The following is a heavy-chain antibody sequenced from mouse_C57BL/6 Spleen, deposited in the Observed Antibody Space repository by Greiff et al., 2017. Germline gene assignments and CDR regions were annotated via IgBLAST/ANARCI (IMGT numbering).Heavy chain of an antibody. V-gene: IGHV1-61*01. Sequence: VQLQQSGAELVRPGSSVKLSCKASGYTFTSYWMDWVKQRPGQGLEWIGNIYPSDSETHYNQKFKDKATLTVDKSSSTAYMQLSSLTSEDSAVYYCARRPYDYDEGSAMDYWGQGTSVTVSS. CDR2: IYPSDSET. D-gene: IGHD2-4*01. CDR3: ARRPYDYDEGSAMDY. CDR1: GYTFTSYW. J-gene: IGHJ4*01.